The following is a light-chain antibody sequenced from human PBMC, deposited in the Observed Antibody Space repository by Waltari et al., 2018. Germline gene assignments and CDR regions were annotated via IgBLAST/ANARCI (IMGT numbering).Light chain of an antibody. CDR1: QTISTY. Sequence: DFQTTQSPSSLSASVGDRVTIPCRASQTISTYLNWYHQKPGKAPNLLIYAASSLQSGVPSRFSGSGSETDFTLTISSLQPEDFATYYCQQSYSPLTFGGGTKVEIK. J-gene: IGKJ4*01. V-gene: IGKV1-39*01. CDR2: AAS. CDR3: QQSYSPLT.